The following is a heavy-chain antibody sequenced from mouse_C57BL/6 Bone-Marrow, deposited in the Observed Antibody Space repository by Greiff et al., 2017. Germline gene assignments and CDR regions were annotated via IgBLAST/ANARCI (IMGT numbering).Heavy chain of an antibody. J-gene: IGHJ3*01. V-gene: IGHV1-81*01. CDR2: IYPRSGNT. D-gene: IGHD1-1*02. CDR1: GYTFTSYG. Sequence: QVQLQQSGAELARPGASVKLSCKASGYTFTSYGISWVKQRTGQGLEWIGEIYPRSGNTYYNEKFKGKATLTADKSSSTAYMELRSLTSEDSAVYVCALRGFLVAYWGQGTLVTVSA. CDR3: ALRGFLVAY.